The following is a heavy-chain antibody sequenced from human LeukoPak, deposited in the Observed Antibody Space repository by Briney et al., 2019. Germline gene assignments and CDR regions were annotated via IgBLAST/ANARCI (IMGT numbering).Heavy chain of an antibody. CDR3: TTPYGSGSYLNAFEI. Sequence: GGSLRLSCAASGPTFTNAWMSWVRRAPGKGLEWVDRIKSQTAGGTTDYAAPEKGRFTMSRDDSKNTVYLQMNSLKTEDTAVYYCTTPYGSGSYLNAFEIWGQGTMVTVSS. V-gene: IGHV3-15*01. CDR2: IKSQTAGGTT. D-gene: IGHD3-10*01. CDR1: GPTFTNAW. J-gene: IGHJ3*02.